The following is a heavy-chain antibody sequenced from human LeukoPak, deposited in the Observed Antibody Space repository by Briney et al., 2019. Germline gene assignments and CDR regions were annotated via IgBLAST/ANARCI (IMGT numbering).Heavy chain of an antibody. V-gene: IGHV4-4*07. CDR3: ARQYYDILTGYDRGDAFDI. J-gene: IGHJ3*02. D-gene: IGHD3-9*01. Sequence: SETLSLTCTVSGGSISSYYWSWIRQPAGKGLEWIGRIYTSGSTNYNPSLKSRVIMSVDTSKNQFSLKLSTVTAADTAVYYCARQYYDILTGYDRGDAFDIWGQGTMVTVSS. CDR2: IYTSGST. CDR1: GGSISSYY.